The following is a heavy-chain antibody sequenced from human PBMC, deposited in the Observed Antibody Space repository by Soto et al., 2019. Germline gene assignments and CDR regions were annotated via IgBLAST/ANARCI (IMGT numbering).Heavy chain of an antibody. CDR2: IYYSGST. CDR3: ARERPDGARLDP. J-gene: IGHJ5*02. CDR1: GGSSSGGDDY. D-gene: IGHD6-6*01. V-gene: IGHV4-30-4*01. Sequence: PSETLSLTCTVSGGSSSGGDDYWSWIRQPPGKGLEWIGYIYYSGSTYYNPSLKSRVTISVDTSKNQFSLKLSSVTAADTAVYYCARERPDGARLDPWGQGTLVTVSS.